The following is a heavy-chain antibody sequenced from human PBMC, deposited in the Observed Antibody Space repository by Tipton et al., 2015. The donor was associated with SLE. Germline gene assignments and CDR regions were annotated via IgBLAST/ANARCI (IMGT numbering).Heavy chain of an antibody. J-gene: IGHJ4*02. CDR2: VYIAGST. Sequence: TLSLTCTISSSDHYWSWIRQPAGKGLEWIGRVYIAGSTNYNPSLKSRVTILIDTSKNQFSLRLSSVTAADTAVYYCARTRSSTSPSFDYWGQGTLVTVSS. V-gene: IGHV4-61*02. D-gene: IGHD2-2*01. CDR3: ARTRSSTSPSFDY. CDR1: SSDHY.